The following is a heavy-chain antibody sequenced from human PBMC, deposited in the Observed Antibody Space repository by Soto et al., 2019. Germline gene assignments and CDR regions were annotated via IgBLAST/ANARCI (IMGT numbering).Heavy chain of an antibody. CDR2: IIPVFGTV. V-gene: IGHV1-69*01. CDR3: ATRRDGYTKFDY. CDR1: GGTLSSYG. D-gene: IGHD5-12*01. Sequence: QVHLVQSGAEVKKPGSSVNVSCKASGGTLSSYGIKWVRQAPGQGLEWMGGIIPVFGTVNYAQKFQGRVTIIADGSTRTAYMELSSLRSEDTAVYYCATRRDGYTKFDYWGQGTLVTVSS. J-gene: IGHJ4*02.